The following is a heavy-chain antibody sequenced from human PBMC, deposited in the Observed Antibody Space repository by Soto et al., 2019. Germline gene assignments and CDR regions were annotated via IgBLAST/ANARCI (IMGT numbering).Heavy chain of an antibody. J-gene: IGHJ3*01. Sequence: QVVQSGAEVRKPGASVKVSCKASGYSFTTYYIHWFRQAPGQGLEWMAIINPNGGSTNSAQKFQGRVTVTRDMSASTVYMELSSLRSDDTAVYYCAAHCSAGGCPPGPWNWGRGTMVTVSS. CDR1: GYSFTTYY. V-gene: IGHV1-46*03. CDR3: AAHCSAGGCPPGPWN. D-gene: IGHD2-15*01. CDR2: INPNGGST.